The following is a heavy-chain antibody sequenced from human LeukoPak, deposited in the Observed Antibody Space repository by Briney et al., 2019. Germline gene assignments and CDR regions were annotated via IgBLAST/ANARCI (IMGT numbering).Heavy chain of an antibody. CDR3: ARTGVSGSSEEYYFDY. CDR2: ISYDGSNK. V-gene: IGHV3-30-3*01. D-gene: IGHD3-10*01. CDR1: GFTFSSYA. Sequence: QPGGSLRLSCAASGFTFSSYAMHWVRQAPGKGLEWVAVISYDGSNKYFADSVKGRFTISRDNSKNTLYLQMNSLRAEDTAVYYCARTGVSGSSEEYYFDYWGQGTLVTVSS. J-gene: IGHJ4*02.